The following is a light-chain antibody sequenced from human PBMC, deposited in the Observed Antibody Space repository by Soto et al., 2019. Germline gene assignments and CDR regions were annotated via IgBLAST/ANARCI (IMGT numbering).Light chain of an antibody. CDR1: QHISTW. V-gene: IGKV1-12*01. CDR2: AAS. CDR3: QQANSCQFT. Sequence: DIQMTQSPSSVSASIGDRVTITCRASQHISTWLVWYQQKPGKAPQLLIYAASSLQRGVPSRFSGSGSVTDSTPTISSPQPESSAKYDDQQANSCQFTFGQGTRLEI. J-gene: IGKJ2*01.